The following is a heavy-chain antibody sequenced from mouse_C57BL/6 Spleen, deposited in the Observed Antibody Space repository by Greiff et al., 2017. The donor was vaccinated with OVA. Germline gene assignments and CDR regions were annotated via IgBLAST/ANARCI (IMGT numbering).Heavy chain of an antibody. CDR2: IDPSDSET. CDR1: GYTFTSYW. J-gene: IGHJ2*01. CDR3: ARSDYYGTLYYFDY. D-gene: IGHD1-1*01. Sequence: QVQLQQPGAELVRPGSSVKLSCKASGYTFTSYWMHWVKQRPIQGLEWIGNIDPSDSETHYNQKFKDKATLTVDKSSSTAYMQLSSLTSEDSAVYYCARSDYYGTLYYFDYWGKGTTLTVSS. V-gene: IGHV1-52*01.